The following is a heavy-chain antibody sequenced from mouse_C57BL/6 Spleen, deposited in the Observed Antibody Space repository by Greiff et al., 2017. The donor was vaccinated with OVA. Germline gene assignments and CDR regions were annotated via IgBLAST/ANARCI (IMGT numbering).Heavy chain of an antibody. J-gene: IGHJ3*01. CDR2: IDPSDSYT. CDR3: ARDYGSPFAY. D-gene: IGHD1-1*01. V-gene: IGHV1-69*01. Sequence: QVQLQQPGAELVMPGASVKLSCKASGYTFTSYWMHWVKQRPGQGLEWIGEIDPSDSYTNYNQKFKGKSTLTVDKSSSTAYVQLSSLTSEDSAVYYCARDYGSPFAYWGQGTLVTVSA. CDR1: GYTFTSYW.